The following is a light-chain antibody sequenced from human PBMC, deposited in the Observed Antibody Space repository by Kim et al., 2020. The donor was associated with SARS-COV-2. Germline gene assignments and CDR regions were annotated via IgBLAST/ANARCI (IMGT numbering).Light chain of an antibody. CDR2: NDS. CDR3: QSADNSDTYVV. CDR1: ALPNQY. J-gene: IGLJ2*01. Sequence: PGQTARITCSGDALPNQYAYWYQQKPGQAPVLRIYNDSERPSGIPERFSGSSSGTTVTLTISGVRAEDEADYYCQSADNSDTYVVFGGGTQLTVL. V-gene: IGLV3-25*03.